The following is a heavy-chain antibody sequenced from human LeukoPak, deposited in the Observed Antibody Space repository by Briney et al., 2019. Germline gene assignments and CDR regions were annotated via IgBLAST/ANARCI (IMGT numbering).Heavy chain of an antibody. V-gene: IGHV1-2*02. D-gene: IGHD1-26*01. J-gene: IGHJ4*02. Sequence: GASVKVSFKASGYTFTGYYMHWVRQAPGQRLEGMGWINPNSGGTNYAQKLQGRVTMTRDTSISTAYMELSRLRSDDKAVYYCAREAVGATGDVDYWGQGTLVTVSS. CDR1: GYTFTGYY. CDR3: AREAVGATGDVDY. CDR2: INPNSGGT.